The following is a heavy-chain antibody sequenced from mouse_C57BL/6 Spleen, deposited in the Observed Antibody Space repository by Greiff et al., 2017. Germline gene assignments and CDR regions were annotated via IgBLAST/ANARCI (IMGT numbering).Heavy chain of an antibody. CDR2: IRNKANGYTT. CDR3: ARYLTGTGFDY. J-gene: IGHJ2*01. Sequence: EVKVVESGGGLVQPGGSLSLSCAASGFTFTDYYMSWVRQPPGKALEWLGFIRNKANGYTTEYSASVKGRFTISRDNSQSILYLQMNALRAEDSATYYCARYLTGTGFDYWGQGTTLTVSS. D-gene: IGHD4-1*01. V-gene: IGHV7-3*01. CDR1: GFTFTDYY.